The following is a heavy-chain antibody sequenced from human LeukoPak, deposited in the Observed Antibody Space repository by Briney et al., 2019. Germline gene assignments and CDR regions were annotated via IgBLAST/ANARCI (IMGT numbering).Heavy chain of an antibody. CDR2: IYYSGST. CDR3: ARLAGIAAAADY. D-gene: IGHD6-13*01. CDR1: GGSISSGGYY. Sequence: SQTLSLTCTVSGGSISSGGYYWSWIRQHPGKGLEWIGYIYYSGSTYYKPSLKSRVTISVNTSKNQLSLKLSSVTAADTAVYYCARLAGIAAAADYWGQGTLVTVSS. V-gene: IGHV4-31*03. J-gene: IGHJ4*02.